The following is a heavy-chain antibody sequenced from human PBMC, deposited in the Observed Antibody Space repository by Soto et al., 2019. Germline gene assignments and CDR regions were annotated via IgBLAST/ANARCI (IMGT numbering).Heavy chain of an antibody. D-gene: IGHD4-4*01. CDR1: GGTFSSDA. J-gene: IGHJ4*02. CDR2: IIPIFGTA. V-gene: IGHV1-69*01. Sequence: SLKVYCNASGGTFSSDAISWVRQEPGQGLEWMGGIIPIFGTANYAQKFQGRVTITADESTSTAYMELSSLRSEDTAVYYCASHRYSNYYYFDYWGQGTPVTVSS. CDR3: ASHRYSNYYYFDY.